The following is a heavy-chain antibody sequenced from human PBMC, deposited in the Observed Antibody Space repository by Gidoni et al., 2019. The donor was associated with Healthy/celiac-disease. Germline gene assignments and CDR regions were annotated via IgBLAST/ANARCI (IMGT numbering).Heavy chain of an antibody. Sequence: QVQLVESGGGLVKPGGSLRLSCAAPGFTFSDDYMSWIRQAPGKGLEWVSNISSNGSTVYDADSVKSRYAISRDNAKNSLYLHMNSLGAEDTAVYYCARLGAYTDADYWGQGTLVTVSS. CDR1: GFTFSDDY. V-gene: IGHV3-11*01. D-gene: IGHD1-1*01. J-gene: IGHJ4*02. CDR2: ISSNGSTV. CDR3: ARLGAYTDADY.